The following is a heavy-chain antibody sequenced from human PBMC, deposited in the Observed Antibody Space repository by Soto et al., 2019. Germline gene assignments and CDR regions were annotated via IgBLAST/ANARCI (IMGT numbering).Heavy chain of an antibody. CDR2: MTPISGDT. J-gene: IGHJ4*02. Sequence: QVQLVQSGAEVKKPGASVKVSCKASGYTFTNYDINWVRQATGQGLEWVGWMTPISGDTGYAQNFQGRVTMTRDTPRSTAYLELSSLTSEDTAVYYCARNLYNTGIFDHLGQGTLVTVSS. D-gene: IGHD3-10*01. CDR1: GYTFTNYD. V-gene: IGHV1-8*02. CDR3: ARNLYNTGIFDH.